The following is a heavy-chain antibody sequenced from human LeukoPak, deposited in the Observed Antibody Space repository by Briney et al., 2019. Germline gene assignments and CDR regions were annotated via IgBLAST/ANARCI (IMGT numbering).Heavy chain of an antibody. J-gene: IGHJ3*02. V-gene: IGHV4-61*02. CDR3: ARNYGDGAFDI. Sequence: PSETLSLTCTVSGGSISSSSYYWSWIRQPAGKGLEWIGRIYTSGSTNYNPSLKSRVTMSVDTSKNQFSLKLSSVTAADTAVYYCARNYGDGAFDIWGQGTMVTVSS. CDR2: IYTSGST. D-gene: IGHD4-17*01. CDR1: GGSISSSSYY.